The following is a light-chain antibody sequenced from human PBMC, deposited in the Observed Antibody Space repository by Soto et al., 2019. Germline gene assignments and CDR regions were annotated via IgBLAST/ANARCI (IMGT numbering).Light chain of an antibody. J-gene: IGKJ2*01. CDR3: MQALQTPMYT. V-gene: IGKV2-28*01. Sequence: DLVMTQSPLSLPVTPGEPASISCRSSQSLLHSNGYNYLDWYLQKPGQSPQLLIYLGSNRASGVPDRFSGSGSGTDFTLKISRVEAEDVGVYYCMQALQTPMYTFGQGTKLEIK. CDR1: QSLLHSNGYNY. CDR2: LGS.